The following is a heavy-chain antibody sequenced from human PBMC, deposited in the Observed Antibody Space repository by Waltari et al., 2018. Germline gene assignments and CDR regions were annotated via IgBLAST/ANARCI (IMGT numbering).Heavy chain of an antibody. J-gene: IGHJ3*02. CDR2: IYYSGST. CDR1: GGSISSSRSS. D-gene: IGHD3-22*01. V-gene: IGHV4-39*01. Sequence: QLQLQESGPGLVKPSEPLSLTCTVSGGSISSSRSSWGWIRQPPGKGLEWIGSIYYSGSTYYNPSLKSRVTISVDTSKNQFSLKLSSVTAADTAVYYCARLGGSSSGYDDAFDIWGQGTMVTVSS. CDR3: ARLGGSSSGYDDAFDI.